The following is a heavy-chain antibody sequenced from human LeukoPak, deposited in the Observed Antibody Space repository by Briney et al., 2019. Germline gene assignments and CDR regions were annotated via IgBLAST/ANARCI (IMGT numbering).Heavy chain of an antibody. J-gene: IGHJ4*02. CDR1: GGSLSGYY. V-gene: IGHV4-34*01. Sequence: SETLSLTCAVYGGSLSGYYWSWIRQPPGKGLEWIGEINHSGSTNYNPSLKSRVTISVDTSKNQFSLKLSSVTAADTAVYYCARVGRNDYWGQGTLVTVSS. CDR3: ARVGRNDY. CDR2: INHSGST.